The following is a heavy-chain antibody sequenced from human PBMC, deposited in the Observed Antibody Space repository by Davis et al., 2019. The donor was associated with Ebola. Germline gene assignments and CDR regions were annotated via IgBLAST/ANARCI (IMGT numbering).Heavy chain of an antibody. CDR2: IWYDGSNK. D-gene: IGHD4-11*01. J-gene: IGHJ4*02. Sequence: GGSLRLSCAASGFTFSSYGMHWVRQAPGKGLEWVAVIWYDGSNKYYADSVKGRFTISRDNAKNSLYLQMNSLRAEDTAVYYCTTTTTASDYWGQGTLVTVSS. CDR3: TTTTTASDY. CDR1: GFTFSSYG. V-gene: IGHV3-33*03.